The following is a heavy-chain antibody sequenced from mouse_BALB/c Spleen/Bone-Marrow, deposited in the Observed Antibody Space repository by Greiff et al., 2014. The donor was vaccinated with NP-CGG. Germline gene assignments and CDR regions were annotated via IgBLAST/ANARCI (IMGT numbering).Heavy chain of an antibody. Sequence: VQLQQSGPDLVKPSQSLSLTCTVTGYSITSYYCWHWIRQFPGNKLEWMGYIHYSGTTVYNPSLKSRISITRDTSNNQFFLQLNSMTTEDTATYYCARFAGTPYTMDYWGQGTSVTVSS. CDR3: ARFAGTPYTMDY. CDR1: GYSITSYYC. CDR2: IHYSGTT. D-gene: IGHD4-1*01. J-gene: IGHJ4*01. V-gene: IGHV3-1*02.